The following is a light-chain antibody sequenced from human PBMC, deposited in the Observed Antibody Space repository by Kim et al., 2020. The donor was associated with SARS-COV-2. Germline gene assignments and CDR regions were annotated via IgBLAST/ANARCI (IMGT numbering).Light chain of an antibody. CDR2: GAS. J-gene: IGKJ2*01. V-gene: IGKV3D-15*01. CDR1: QSVSSN. Sequence: SVSPGERATLSCRASQSVSSNLAWYQKTPGQAPRLVIYGASTRAAGVPARFSGSVSGAEFTLTISNLQPEDCAVYYCQQYNKWMYTFGQGTKLEI. CDR3: QQYNKWMYT.